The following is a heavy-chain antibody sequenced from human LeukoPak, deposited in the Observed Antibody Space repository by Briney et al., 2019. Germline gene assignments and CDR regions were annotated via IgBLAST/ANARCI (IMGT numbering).Heavy chain of an antibody. J-gene: IGHJ4*02. D-gene: IGHD3-22*01. CDR3: ERLYYYDSSGYYYLGYFDY. CDR1: GFTFSSYW. Sequence: GGSLRLSCAASGFTFSSYWMSWVRQAPGKRLEWVANIKQDGSEKYYVDSVKGRFTISRDNAKNSLYLQMNSLRAEDAAVYYCERLYYYDSSGYYYLGYFDYWGQGTLVTVSS. CDR2: IKQDGSEK. V-gene: IGHV3-7*01.